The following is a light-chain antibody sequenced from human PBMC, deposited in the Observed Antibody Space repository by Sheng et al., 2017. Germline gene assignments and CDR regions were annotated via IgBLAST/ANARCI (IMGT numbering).Light chain of an antibody. J-gene: IGLJ3*02. Sequence: QSVLTQPPSVSAVPGQRVSISCSGSSSNIEDNYVAWFQQLPGTAPKLLIYDNDRRSSGIPDRFSASKSGTSATLDITGLQTGDEADYYCGTWDNSLSARVFGGGTKLTVL. CDR3: GTWDNSLSARV. CDR2: DND. CDR1: SSNIEDNY. V-gene: IGLV1-51*01.